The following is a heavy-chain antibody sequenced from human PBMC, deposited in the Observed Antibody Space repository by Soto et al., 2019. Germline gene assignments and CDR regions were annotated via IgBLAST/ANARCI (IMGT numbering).Heavy chain of an antibody. Sequence: EVQVVESGGGLVQPGGSLRLSCAASGFTFSNYAMYWVRQAPGKGLEFVSSISSNGGSTYYANSVKGRFTISRDNSKNTLFLQMGSLRAEDMAVYYCARTSQYYFDSWGQGTLVTVSS. V-gene: IGHV3-64*01. CDR1: GFTFSNYA. CDR2: ISSNGGST. CDR3: ARTSQYYFDS. J-gene: IGHJ4*02.